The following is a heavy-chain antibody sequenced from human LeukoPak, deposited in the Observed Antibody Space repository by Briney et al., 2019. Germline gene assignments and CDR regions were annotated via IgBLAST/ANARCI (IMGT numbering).Heavy chain of an antibody. V-gene: IGHV3-30*18. CDR2: ISYDGSNN. D-gene: IGHD3-22*01. CDR3: AKVHLTYYYDSSGYGFQDY. CDR1: GFTFSSYA. Sequence: PGGSLRLPCAASGFTFSSYAMHWVRQAPGKGLEWVGVISYDGSNNYYADSVKGRFTISRDNSKNTLSLQMNSLRAEDTAVYYCAKVHLTYYYDSSGYGFQDYWGQGTLVTVSS. J-gene: IGHJ4*02.